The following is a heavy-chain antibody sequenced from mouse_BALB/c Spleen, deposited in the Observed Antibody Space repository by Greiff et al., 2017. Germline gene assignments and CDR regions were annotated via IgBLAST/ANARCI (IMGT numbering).Heavy chain of an antibody. D-gene: IGHD4-1*01. CDR1: GFTFSSYG. CDR2: INSNGGST. CDR3: ARELGRFFAY. Sequence: EVQGVESGGGLVQPGGSLKLSCAASGFTFSSYGMSWVRQTPDKRLELVATINSNGGSTYYPDSVKGRFTISRDNAKNTLYLQMSSLKSEDTAMYYCARELGRFFAYWGQGTLVTVSA. V-gene: IGHV5-6-3*01. J-gene: IGHJ3*01.